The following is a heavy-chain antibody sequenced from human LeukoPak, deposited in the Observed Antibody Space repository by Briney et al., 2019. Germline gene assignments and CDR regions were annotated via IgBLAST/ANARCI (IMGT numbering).Heavy chain of an antibody. J-gene: IGHJ4*02. CDR1: GFTFSSYD. V-gene: IGHV3-30-3*01. CDR3: ARGRGVVPTAMLVY. CDR2: ISDDGSNK. D-gene: IGHD2-2*01. Sequence: GRSLRLSCAASGFTFSSYDMHWVRQAPGKGLEWVAVISDDGSNKYDADSVKGRFTISRDNSKNPMYLQMNSLRAEDTAVYHCARGRGVVPTAMLVYWGQGTLVTVSS.